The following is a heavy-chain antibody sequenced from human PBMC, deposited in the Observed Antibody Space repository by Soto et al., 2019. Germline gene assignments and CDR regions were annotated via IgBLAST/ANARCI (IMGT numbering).Heavy chain of an antibody. V-gene: IGHV4-38-2*01. Sequence: TSETLSLTCAVSGFFISSGNYWGWIRKPPGKGLEWIGSIFHGGNTYYNPSPKSRVTISVDMSKNQFSLKLNSVTAADTAVYYCARARWYDAFDVWGQGTVVTVSS. CDR2: IFHGGNT. D-gene: IGHD2-15*01. J-gene: IGHJ3*01. CDR3: ARARWYDAFDV. CDR1: GFFISSGNY.